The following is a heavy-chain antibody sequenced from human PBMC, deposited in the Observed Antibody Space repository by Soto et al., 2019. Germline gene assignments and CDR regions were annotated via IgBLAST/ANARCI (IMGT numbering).Heavy chain of an antibody. Sequence: SETLSLTCAVYGGSFSGYYWSWIRQPPGKGLEWIGYIYYSGSTNYNPSLKSRVTISVDTSKNQFSLKLSSVTAADTAVYYCARDRAVITFGGVRAGMDVWGQGTTVTVSS. D-gene: IGHD3-16*01. V-gene: IGHV4-59*01. CDR1: GGSFSGYY. J-gene: IGHJ6*02. CDR3: ARDRAVITFGGVRAGMDV. CDR2: IYYSGST.